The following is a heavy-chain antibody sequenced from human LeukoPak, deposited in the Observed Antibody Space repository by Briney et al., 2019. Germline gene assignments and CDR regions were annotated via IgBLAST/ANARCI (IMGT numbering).Heavy chain of an antibody. Sequence: ASVKVSCKASGYTFTSYGISWVRQAPGQGLEWMGGIIPIFGTANYAQKFQGRVTITTDESTSTAYMELSSLRSEDTAVYYCASGSGSYPSVLDYWGQGTLVTVSS. V-gene: IGHV1-69*05. CDR2: IIPIFGTA. D-gene: IGHD1-26*01. CDR1: GYTFTSYG. CDR3: ASGSGSYPSVLDY. J-gene: IGHJ4*02.